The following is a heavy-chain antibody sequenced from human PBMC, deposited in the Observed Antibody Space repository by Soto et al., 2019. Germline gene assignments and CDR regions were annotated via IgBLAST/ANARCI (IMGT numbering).Heavy chain of an antibody. CDR1: GRTFTNEI. CDR2: IIPLLDTT. V-gene: IGHV1-69*08. Sequence: VKISSKASGRTFTNEIIILVRQAPEHTLEWMGRIIPLLDTTNYAQKFQGRVTMTRNTSISTAYMELSSLRSEDTAVYYCARERSSGWYVDYWGQGTLVTVSS. D-gene: IGHD6-19*01. J-gene: IGHJ4*02. CDR3: ARERSSGWYVDY.